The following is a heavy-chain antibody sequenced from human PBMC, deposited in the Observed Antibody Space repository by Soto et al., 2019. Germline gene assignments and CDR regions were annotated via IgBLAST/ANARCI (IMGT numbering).Heavy chain of an antibody. CDR3: ARDSYLERQCLAFKM. Sequence: EEQLVESGGGLVQPGGSLRLSCAASGFAVTSNYMTWVRRIPGKGLECVSIMYYGGTTYYSDSVKGRFTISRDSSKNTLDLQMNSLRVEDTAVYYCARDSYLERQCLAFKMWGQGTAVIVS. J-gene: IGHJ3*01. CDR1: GFAVTSNY. V-gene: IGHV3-66*01. D-gene: IGHD1-1*01. CDR2: MYYGGTT.